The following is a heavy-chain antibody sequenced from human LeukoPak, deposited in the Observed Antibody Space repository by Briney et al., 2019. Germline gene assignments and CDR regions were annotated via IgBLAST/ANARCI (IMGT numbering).Heavy chain of an antibody. CDR1: GFTFSSYA. V-gene: IGHV3-23*01. Sequence: GGSLRLSCAASGFTFSSYAMSWVRQAPGKGLERVSGISGSVGSTYYAASVKGRFTISRDNSKNTLYLQMNSLRAEDTAVYYCAKVGRDKIVAAGTAQPYWGQGTLVTVSS. D-gene: IGHD6-19*01. CDR2: ISGSVGST. J-gene: IGHJ4*02. CDR3: AKVGRDKIVAAGTAQPY.